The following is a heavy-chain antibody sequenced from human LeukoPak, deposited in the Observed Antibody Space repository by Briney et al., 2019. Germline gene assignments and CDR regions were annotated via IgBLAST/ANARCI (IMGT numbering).Heavy chain of an antibody. CDR2: IGTAGDT. J-gene: IGHJ4*02. CDR1: GFTFSSYD. CDR3: ARGGSYYEFDY. V-gene: IGHV3-13*01. D-gene: IGHD1-26*01. Sequence: GGSLRLSCAASGFTFSSYDMHWVRQATGKGLEWVSAIGTAGDTYYPGSVKGRFTISRENAKNSLYLQMNSLRAGDAAVYYCARGGSYYEFDYWGQGTLVTVSS.